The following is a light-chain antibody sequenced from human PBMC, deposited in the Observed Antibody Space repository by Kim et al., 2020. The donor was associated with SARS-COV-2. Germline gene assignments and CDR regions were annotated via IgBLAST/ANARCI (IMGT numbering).Light chain of an antibody. J-gene: IGKJ1*01. CDR1: QGLCNA. CDR2: GAP. CDR3: QQSYGIPWT. Sequence: PSLGDTVTITCRARQGLCNALCWYQHKPEKAPKRLVYGAPTLQSGVPSRFSGSGSGTEYTLTISSPQPEDLGTFYCQQSYGIPWTFGQGTKVDIK. V-gene: IGKV1-NL1*01.